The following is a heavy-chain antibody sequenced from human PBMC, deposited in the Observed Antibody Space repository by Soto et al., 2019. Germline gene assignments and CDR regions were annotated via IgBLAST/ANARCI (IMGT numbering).Heavy chain of an antibody. V-gene: IGHV1-69*06. CDR2: IIPIFGTA. CDR3: AGGYCSGGSCLPGPDSSGYYYLDY. Sequence: ASVKVSCKASGGTFSSYAISWVRQAPGQGLEWMGGIIPIFGTANYAQKFQGRVTITADKSTSTAYMELSSLRSEDTAVYYCAGGYCSGGSCLPGPDSSGYYYLDYWGQGTLVTVSS. J-gene: IGHJ4*02. D-gene: IGHD2-15*01. CDR1: GGTFSSYA.